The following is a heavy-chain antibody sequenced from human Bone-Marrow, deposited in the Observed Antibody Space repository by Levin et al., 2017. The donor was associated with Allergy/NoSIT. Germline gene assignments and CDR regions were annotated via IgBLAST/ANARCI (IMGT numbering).Heavy chain of an antibody. CDR1: GFTFSNYA. Sequence: GGSLRLSCAASGFTFSNYAMSWVRQAPGKGLEWVASIHNSSRSTHYADSVKGRFTISRDNSKNRLSLQMYSLRAEDTAVYYCAKDLLYFYGSGSYDFWGQGTLVTVSS. D-gene: IGHD3-10*01. V-gene: IGHV3-23*05. CDR2: IHNSSRST. CDR3: AKDLLYFYGSGSYDF. J-gene: IGHJ4*02.